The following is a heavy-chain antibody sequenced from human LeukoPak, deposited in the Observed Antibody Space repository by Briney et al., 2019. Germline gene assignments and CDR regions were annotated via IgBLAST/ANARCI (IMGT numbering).Heavy chain of an antibody. CDR1: GFTFSSYS. CDR3: ASAYYDYVWGSYRYTFDY. V-gene: IGHV3-21*01. Sequence: GGSLRLSCAASGFTFSSYSMNWVRQAPGKGLEWVSSISSSSSYIYYADSVKGRFTISRDNAKNSLYLRMNSLRAEDTAVYYCASAYYDYVWGSYRYTFDYWGQGTLVTVSS. D-gene: IGHD3-16*02. J-gene: IGHJ4*02. CDR2: ISSSSSYI.